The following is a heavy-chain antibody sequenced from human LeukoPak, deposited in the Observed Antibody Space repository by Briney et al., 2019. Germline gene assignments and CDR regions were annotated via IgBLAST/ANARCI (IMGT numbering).Heavy chain of an antibody. V-gene: IGHV3-21*01. CDR3: ARGAGYSYGYGDY. Sequence: GGSLRLSCAASGFTFSSYSMNWVCQAPGKGLEWVSSISSSSSYIYYADSVKGRFTISRDNAKNSLYLQMNSLRAEDTAVYYCARGAGYSYGYGDYWGQGTLVTVSS. CDR1: GFTFSSYS. D-gene: IGHD5-18*01. J-gene: IGHJ4*02. CDR2: ISSSSSYI.